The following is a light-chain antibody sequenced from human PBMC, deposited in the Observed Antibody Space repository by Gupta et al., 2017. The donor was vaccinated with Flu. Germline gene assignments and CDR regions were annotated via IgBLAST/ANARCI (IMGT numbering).Light chain of an antibody. J-gene: IGKJ1*01. V-gene: IGKV1-5*03. CDR3: QQYKSYSWT. CDR1: QCIRSISSW. Sequence: DIQMTPSPSTLSASVGDRVTISCRANQCIRSISSWLAWYQQKPEKAPKLLISHASSLESGVPSRFSGSGSGTEFTLTISSLQPDDFATYYCQQYKSYSWTFGQGTKVEIK. CDR2: HAS.